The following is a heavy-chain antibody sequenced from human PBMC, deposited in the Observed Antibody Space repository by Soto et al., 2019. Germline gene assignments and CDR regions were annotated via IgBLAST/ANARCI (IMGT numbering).Heavy chain of an antibody. V-gene: IGHV3-48*02. Sequence: GESLKISCAASGITFSSYSMNWVRQAPGKGLEWVSYISSSGGTIYYADSVKGRFTISRDNAKNSLYLQMSSLRDEDTAVYYCARDHQYYYDSSGYSGFDYWGQGTLVTVSS. CDR2: ISSSGGTI. CDR3: ARDHQYYYDSSGYSGFDY. CDR1: GITFSSYS. D-gene: IGHD3-22*01. J-gene: IGHJ4*02.